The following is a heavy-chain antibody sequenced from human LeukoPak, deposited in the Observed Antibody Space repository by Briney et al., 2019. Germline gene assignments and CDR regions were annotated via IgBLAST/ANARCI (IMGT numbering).Heavy chain of an antibody. V-gene: IGHV4-59*01. CDR1: GDSISSYY. CDR3: ARDRRGTSGYYYYYMDV. J-gene: IGHJ6*03. CDR2: IYYSGST. Sequence: PSETLSLTCTVSGDSISSYYWSWIRQPPGKGLEWIGYIYYSGSTKYNPSLKSRVTISVDTSKNQFSLKLSSVTAADTAVYYCARDRRGTSGYYYYYMDVWGKGTTVTVSS. D-gene: IGHD1-1*01.